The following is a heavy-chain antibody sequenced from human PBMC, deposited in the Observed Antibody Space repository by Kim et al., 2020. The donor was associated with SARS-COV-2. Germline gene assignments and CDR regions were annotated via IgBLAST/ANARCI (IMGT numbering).Heavy chain of an antibody. V-gene: IGHV3-9*01. CDR2: ISWNSGSI. Sequence: GGSLRLSCAASGFTFDDYAMHWVRQAPGKGLEWVSGISWNSGSIGYADSVKGRFTISRDNAKNSLYLQMNSLRAEDTALYYCAKDGDGGDFYYMDVWGKGTTVTVSS. J-gene: IGHJ6*03. CDR1: GFTFDDYA. CDR3: AKDGDGGDFYYMDV. D-gene: IGHD2-21*01.